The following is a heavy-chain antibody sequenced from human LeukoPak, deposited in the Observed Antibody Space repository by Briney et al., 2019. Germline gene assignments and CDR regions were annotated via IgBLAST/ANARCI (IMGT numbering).Heavy chain of an antibody. V-gene: IGHV1-69*05. J-gene: IGHJ4*02. D-gene: IGHD2-15*01. CDR3: ARASLGYCSGGSCYEGGFDY. CDR2: IIPIFGTA. Sequence: SVKVSCKASGGTFSSYAISWMRQAPGQGLEWMGRIIPIFGTADYAQKFQGRVTITTDESTSTAYMELSSLRSEDTAVYYCARASLGYCSGGSCYEGGFDYWGQGTLVTVSS. CDR1: GGTFSSYA.